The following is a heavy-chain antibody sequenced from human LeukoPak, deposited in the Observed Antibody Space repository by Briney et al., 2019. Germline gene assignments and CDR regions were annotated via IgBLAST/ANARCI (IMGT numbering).Heavy chain of an antibody. Sequence: GASVTVSCTASGYTFTASYMFWVRQAPGQGREWMGWINPNNGDTNYAQNFRGRVTMTRDTSITTAYMELSRLRSDDTAVYYCARGNVLLWIGESDGFDHWGQGTLVTVSS. CDR2: INPNNGDT. D-gene: IGHD3-10*01. CDR3: ARGNVLLWIGESDGFDH. J-gene: IGHJ4*02. CDR1: GYTFTASY. V-gene: IGHV1-2*02.